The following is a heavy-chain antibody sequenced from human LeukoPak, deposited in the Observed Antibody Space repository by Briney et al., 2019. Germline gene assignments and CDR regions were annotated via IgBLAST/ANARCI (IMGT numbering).Heavy chain of an antibody. V-gene: IGHV1-18*01. J-gene: IGHJ4*02. CDR2: ISAYNGNT. Sequence: ASVKVSCKASGYTFTSYGISWVRQAPGQGLEWMGWISAYNGNTNYAQKLQGRVTMTTDTSTSTAYMELRSLRSDDTAVYYCARVWATTVTTTPFDYWGQGTLVTVSS. CDR1: GYTFTSYG. CDR3: ARVWATTVTTTPFDY. D-gene: IGHD4-17*01.